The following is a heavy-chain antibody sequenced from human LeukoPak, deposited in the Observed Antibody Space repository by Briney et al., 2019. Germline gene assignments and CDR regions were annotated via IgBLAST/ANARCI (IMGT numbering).Heavy chain of an antibody. CDR2: ISDSGGST. Sequence: GGSLRRSCAASGFTFSSYAMSWVRQAPGKGLEWVSTISDSGGSTKNADSVKGRFTISRDNSKNTRYLHMNSLRAEDTAVYYCAKVKEAAGVDYWGQGTLVTVSS. V-gene: IGHV3-23*01. CDR1: GFTFSSYA. CDR3: AKVKEAAGVDY. D-gene: IGHD6-13*01. J-gene: IGHJ4*02.